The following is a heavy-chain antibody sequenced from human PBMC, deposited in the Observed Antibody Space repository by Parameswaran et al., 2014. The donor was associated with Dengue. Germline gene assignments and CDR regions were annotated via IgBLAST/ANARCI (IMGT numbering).Heavy chain of an antibody. J-gene: IGHJ3*02. V-gene: IGHV3-11*04. CDR3: VTSGGGRQDI. Sequence: AGGSLRLSCAASGFTFSDYYMSWIRQAPGKGLEWVSYISNSGSTLDYGDSVKGRFTISRDNAKNSLYLEMKSLRVEDTAVYFCVTSGGGRQDIWGQGTMVTVSS. D-gene: IGHD1-26*01. CDR1: GFTFSDYY. CDR2: ISNSGSTL.